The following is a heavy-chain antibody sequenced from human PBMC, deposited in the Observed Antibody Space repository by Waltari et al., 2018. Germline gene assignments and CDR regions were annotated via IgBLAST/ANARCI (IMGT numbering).Heavy chain of an antibody. CDR2: ISGSGGST. CDR1: GFTFSSYA. D-gene: IGHD4-4*01. J-gene: IGHJ4*02. Sequence: EVQLVESGGGLVQPGGSLRLSCAASGFTFSSYAMSWVRQAPGKGLEGVSAISGSGGSTYSADSVKGRFTISRDNSKNTLYLQMNSLRAEDTAVYYCAKTHSNSFDFDYWGQGTLVTVSS. CDR3: AKTHSNSFDFDY. V-gene: IGHV3-23*04.